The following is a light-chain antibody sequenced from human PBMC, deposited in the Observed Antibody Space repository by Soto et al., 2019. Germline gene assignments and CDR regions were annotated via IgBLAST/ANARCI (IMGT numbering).Light chain of an antibody. Sequence: QTVVSQPPSASGTPGQRVTISCSGGSSNIGGNAVNWYRQLPGMAPQLLMYLNDQRPSGVPDRFSGSKSGTSVSLAISGLQSDDEADYYCATWDDRLHALVFGGGTKLTVL. J-gene: IGLJ2*01. CDR1: SSNIGGNA. CDR2: LND. CDR3: ATWDDRLHALV. V-gene: IGLV1-44*01.